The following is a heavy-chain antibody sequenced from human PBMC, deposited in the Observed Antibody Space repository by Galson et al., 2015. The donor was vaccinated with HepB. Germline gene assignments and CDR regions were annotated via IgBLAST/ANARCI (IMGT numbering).Heavy chain of an antibody. CDR3: ARVSGYYYDSSGFDY. Sequence: SLRLSCAASGFTFSSYAMHWVRQAPGKGLEWVAVISYDGSNKYYADSVKGRFTISRDNSKNTLYLQMNSLRAEDTAVYYCARVSGYYYDSSGFDYWGQGTLVTVSS. CDR2: ISYDGSNK. CDR1: GFTFSSYA. V-gene: IGHV3-30-3*01. D-gene: IGHD3-22*01. J-gene: IGHJ4*02.